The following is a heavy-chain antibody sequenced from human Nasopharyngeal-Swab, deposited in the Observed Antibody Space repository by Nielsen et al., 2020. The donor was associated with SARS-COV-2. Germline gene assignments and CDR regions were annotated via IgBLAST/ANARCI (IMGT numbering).Heavy chain of an antibody. CDR1: GGSISTYY. CDR2: IHSRGTT. CDR3: AIEHSYYDSNGYYFDY. D-gene: IGHD3-22*01. Sequence: SETLSLTCTVSGGSISTYYWSWIRQPPGKGLEWIGYIHSRGTTNYNPSLKSRVTISVDTSKNQFSLKLSSVTAADTAVYYCAIEHSYYDSNGYYFDYWGLGTLVTVSS. V-gene: IGHV4-59*01. J-gene: IGHJ4*02.